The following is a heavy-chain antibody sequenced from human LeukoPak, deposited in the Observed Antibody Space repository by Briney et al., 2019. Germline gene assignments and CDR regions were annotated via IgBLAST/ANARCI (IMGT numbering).Heavy chain of an antibody. CDR2: ISYDGSNK. V-gene: IGHV3-30*18. CDR1: GFTFSSYG. J-gene: IGHJ4*02. Sequence: GGSLRLSCAASGFTFSSYGMHWGSQAAGKGREWGAVISYDGSNKNYADCVKGRFTISRANSKTTLYLQMNSLRAEDTAVYYCAKADNTNYYDSTGLDYWGQGTLVTVSS. D-gene: IGHD3-22*01. CDR3: AKADNTNYYDSTGLDY.